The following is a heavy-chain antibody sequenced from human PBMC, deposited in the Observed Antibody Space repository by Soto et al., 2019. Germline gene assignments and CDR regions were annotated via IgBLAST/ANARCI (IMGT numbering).Heavy chain of an antibody. CDR1: RYTFTSYG. Sequence: GASVKVSCKASRYTFTSYGISWVRQAPGQGLEWMGWISAYNGNTNYAQKLQGRVTMTTDTSTSTAYMELRSLRSDDTAVYYCARDPLNHMGYGFDYWGQGTLVTVSS. CDR3: ARDPLNHMGYGFDY. V-gene: IGHV1-18*01. CDR2: ISAYNGNT. D-gene: IGHD4-17*01. J-gene: IGHJ4*02.